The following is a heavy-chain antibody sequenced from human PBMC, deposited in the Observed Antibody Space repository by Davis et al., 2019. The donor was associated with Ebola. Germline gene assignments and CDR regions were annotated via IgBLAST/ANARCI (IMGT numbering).Heavy chain of an antibody. V-gene: IGHV1-46*01. D-gene: IGHD2-15*01. CDR1: GYTFTTYY. Sequence: AASVKVSCKASGYTFTTYYMHWVRQAPGQGLEWMGIINPSGGRTSYAQKFQGRVTMTRDTSTSTVYMELTSLRSEDTAVYYCARMCSGGSCYNDAFDMWGQGTMVTFSS. J-gene: IGHJ3*02. CDR3: ARMCSGGSCYNDAFDM. CDR2: INPSGGRT.